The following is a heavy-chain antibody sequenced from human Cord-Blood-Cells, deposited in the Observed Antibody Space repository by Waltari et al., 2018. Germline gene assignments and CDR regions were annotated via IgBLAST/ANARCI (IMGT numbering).Heavy chain of an antibody. D-gene: IGHD2-2*02. V-gene: IGHV3-23*01. CDR3: AKDFRLDLDIVVVPAAIEGFDY. Sequence: EVQLLESGGGLVQPGGSLRLSCEASALSFSSYAMSSVRQAPGKGREWVSAISGSGGSTYYADSVKGRFTISRDNSKNPLYLQMNSLRAEDTAVYYCAKDFRLDLDIVVVPAAIEGFDYWGQGTLVTVSS. CDR2: ISGSGGST. CDR1: ALSFSSYA. J-gene: IGHJ4*02.